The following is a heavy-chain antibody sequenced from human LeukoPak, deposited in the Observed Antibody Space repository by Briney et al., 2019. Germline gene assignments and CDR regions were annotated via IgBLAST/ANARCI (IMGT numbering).Heavy chain of an antibody. V-gene: IGHV1-8*01. CDR1: GYTFTSYD. CDR2: MNPNSGNT. J-gene: IGHJ3*02. Sequence: ASVKVPCKASGYTFTSYDINWVRQATGQGLEWMGWMNPNSGNTGYAQKFQGRVTMTRNTSISTAYMELSSLRSEDTAVYYCARGPGSPDAFDIWGQGTMVTVSS. CDR3: ARGPGSPDAFDI.